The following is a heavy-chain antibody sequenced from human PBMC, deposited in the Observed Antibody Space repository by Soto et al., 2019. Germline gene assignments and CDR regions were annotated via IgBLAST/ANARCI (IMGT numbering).Heavy chain of an antibody. J-gene: IGHJ5*02. CDR2: TYYRSKWYN. Sequence: KQSQTLSLPCAISGDSVSSNSAAWNWIRQSPSRGLEWLGRTYYRSKWYNDYAVSVKSRITINPDTSKNQFSLQLNSVTPEDTAVYYCAREVDIVAPGGYNWFDPWGQGTLVTVSS. CDR1: GDSVSSNSAA. CDR3: AREVDIVAPGGYNWFDP. D-gene: IGHD5-12*01. V-gene: IGHV6-1*01.